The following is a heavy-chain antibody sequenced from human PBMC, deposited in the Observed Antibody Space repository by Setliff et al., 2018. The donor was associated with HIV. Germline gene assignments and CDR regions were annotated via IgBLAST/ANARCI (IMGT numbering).Heavy chain of an antibody. V-gene: IGHV3-30*04. D-gene: IGHD3-10*01. J-gene: IGHJ4*02. Sequence: GGSLRLSCATSGFSFTYSMNWVRQAPGRGLEWVAAISYIKNEYYADSVKGRFTISRDNSKSTLFLHIKTLRVEDTATYYCARGPSYYGSGSFDYWGQGALVTVSS. CDR3: ARGPSYYGSGSFDY. CDR1: GFSFTYS. CDR2: ISYIKNE.